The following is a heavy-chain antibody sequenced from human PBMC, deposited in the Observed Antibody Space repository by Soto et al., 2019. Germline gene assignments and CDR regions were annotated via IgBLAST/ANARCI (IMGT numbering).Heavy chain of an antibody. J-gene: IGHJ5*02. CDR1: GYTFTSYA. CDR3: ASGYAGYVGWVDP. Sequence: QVQLVQSGAEVKKPGASVKVSCKASGYTFTSYAMHWVRQAPGQRLEWMGWINAGNGNTKYSQKFQGRVTITRDTAASTGYMELSTLRSEDTAMYCCASGYAGYVGWVDPWGQGTLVTVSS. CDR2: INAGNGNT. D-gene: IGHD5-12*01. V-gene: IGHV1-3*01.